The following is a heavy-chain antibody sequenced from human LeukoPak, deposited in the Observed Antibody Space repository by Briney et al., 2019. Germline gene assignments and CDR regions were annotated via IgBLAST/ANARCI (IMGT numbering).Heavy chain of an antibody. CDR3: ARGLYYDFWSGSTTAAPFDY. Sequence: SETLSLTCTVSGGSISSYYWSWIRQPPGKGLEWIGYIYYSGSTNYNPSLKSRVTISVDTSKNQFSLKLSSVTAADTAVYYCARGLYYDFWSGSTTAAPFDYWGQGTLVTVSS. V-gene: IGHV4-59*08. CDR1: GGSISSYY. D-gene: IGHD3-3*01. J-gene: IGHJ4*02. CDR2: IYYSGST.